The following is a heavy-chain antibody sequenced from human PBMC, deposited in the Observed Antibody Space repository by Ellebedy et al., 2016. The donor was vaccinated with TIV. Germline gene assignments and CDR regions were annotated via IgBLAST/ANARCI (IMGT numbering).Heavy chain of an antibody. Sequence: PGGSLRLSCTASRFTFSDYYMSWIRQAPGKGLEWVSYISRSGDTIYYADSVKGRFTISRDNAKKSLYLQMNSLRAEDTALYYCAKSPLVVVAATCLDYWGQGTLVTVSS. CDR1: RFTFSDYY. CDR3: AKSPLVVVAATCLDY. J-gene: IGHJ4*02. CDR2: ISRSGDTI. D-gene: IGHD2-15*01. V-gene: IGHV3-11*01.